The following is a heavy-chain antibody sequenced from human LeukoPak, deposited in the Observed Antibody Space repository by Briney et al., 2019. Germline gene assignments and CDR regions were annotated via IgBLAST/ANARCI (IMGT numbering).Heavy chain of an antibody. Sequence: SETLSLTCTVSGGSISSSSYYWGWIRQPPGKGLEWIESIYYSGSTYYNPSLKSRVTISVDTSKNQFSLKLSSVTAADTAVYYCASDSSGYYDPYAFDIWGQGTMVTVSS. CDR1: GGSISSSSYY. CDR3: ASDSSGYYDPYAFDI. CDR2: IYYSGST. D-gene: IGHD3-22*01. V-gene: IGHV4-39*01. J-gene: IGHJ3*02.